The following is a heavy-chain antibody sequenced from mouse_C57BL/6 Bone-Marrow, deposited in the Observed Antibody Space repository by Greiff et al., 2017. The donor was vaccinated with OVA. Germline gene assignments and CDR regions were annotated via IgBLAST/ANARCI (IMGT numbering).Heavy chain of an antibody. D-gene: IGHD1-1*01. V-gene: IGHV8-8*01. Sequence: QVTLKVSCPGILQPSQTLSLTCSFSGFSLSTFGMGVGWIRQPSGKGLEWLAHIWWDDDKYYNPALKSRLTISKDTSKNQVFLKIANVDTADTATYYCARPHYGSSYEWFAYWGQGTLVTVSA. CDR3: ARPHYGSSYEWFAY. CDR2: IWWDDDK. CDR1: GFSLSTFGMG. J-gene: IGHJ3*01.